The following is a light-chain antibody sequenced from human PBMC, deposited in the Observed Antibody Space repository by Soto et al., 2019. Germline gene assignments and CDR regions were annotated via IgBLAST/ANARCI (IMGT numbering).Light chain of an antibody. CDR3: HQRSNWPRT. Sequence: EVVLTQSPATLYLSPGERATLSCRASQSVSIFLAWYQQKPGQAPRLLIYDASHRATGIPARFSGSGSGTDFTLTITSLEPEDFAVYYCHQRSNWPRTFGQGTKVEIK. J-gene: IGKJ1*01. V-gene: IGKV3-11*01. CDR2: DAS. CDR1: QSVSIF.